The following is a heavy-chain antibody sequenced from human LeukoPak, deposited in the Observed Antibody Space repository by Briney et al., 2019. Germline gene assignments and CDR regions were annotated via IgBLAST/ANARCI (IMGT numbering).Heavy chain of an antibody. CDR2: INPNSGGT. CDR3: ARDTPASHTALYY. CDR1: GYTFTGYY. Sequence: GASVKVSCKASGYTFTGYYMHWVRQAPGQGLEWMGWINPNSGGTNYAQKFQGRVTMTRDTSISTAYMELSRLRSDDTAVYYCARDTPASHTALYYWGQGTLVTVFS. D-gene: IGHD5-18*01. J-gene: IGHJ4*02. V-gene: IGHV1-2*02.